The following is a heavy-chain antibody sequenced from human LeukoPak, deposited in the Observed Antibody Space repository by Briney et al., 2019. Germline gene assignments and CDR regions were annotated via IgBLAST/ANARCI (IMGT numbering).Heavy chain of an antibody. V-gene: IGHV3-48*03. CDR3: ARAGPPAFDP. Sequence: GRSLRLSCAASGFTFTNFEMNWVRQAPGKGLEWVSYICYSGSTTSYADSVKGRFTISRDNAKNSLHLQMNSLRAEDTAVYYCARAGPPAFDPWGQGTLVTVSS. CDR1: GFTFTNFE. J-gene: IGHJ5*02. CDR2: ICYSGSTT.